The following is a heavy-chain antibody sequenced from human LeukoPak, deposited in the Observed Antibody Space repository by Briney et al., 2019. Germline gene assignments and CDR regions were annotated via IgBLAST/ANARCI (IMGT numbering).Heavy chain of an antibody. V-gene: IGHV3-30-3*01. Sequence: GGSLRLSCAASGFTFSSYTMHWVRQAPGKGLEWVAVISYDGSNKYYADSVKGRFTISRDNSKNTLYLQMNTLRAEDTAVYYCANKGVPIGSGWYAYWGQGTLVTVSS. J-gene: IGHJ4*02. D-gene: IGHD6-19*01. CDR1: GFTFSSYT. CDR2: ISYDGSNK. CDR3: ANKGVPIGSGWYAY.